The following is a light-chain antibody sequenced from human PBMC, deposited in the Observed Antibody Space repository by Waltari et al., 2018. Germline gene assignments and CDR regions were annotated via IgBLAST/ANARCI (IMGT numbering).Light chain of an antibody. CDR3: CSYAGNCTVV. Sequence: QSALTQPASVSGSHGQSITISCTGTSSDVGSYDLVSWYQQHPGKAPKLMIYEVNKRLSGVSHRFSGSRSGNTASLTISGLQAEDEADYHCCSYAGNCTVVFGGGTKLTVL. CDR1: SSDVGSYDL. CDR2: EVN. J-gene: IGLJ2*01. V-gene: IGLV2-23*02.